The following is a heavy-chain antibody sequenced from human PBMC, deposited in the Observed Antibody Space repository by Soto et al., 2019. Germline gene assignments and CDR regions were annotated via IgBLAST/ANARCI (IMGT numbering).Heavy chain of an antibody. CDR2: INPNSGGT. Sequence: ASVKVSCKASGYTFTGYYMHWVRQAPGQGLEWMGWINPNSGGTNYAQKFQGRVTMTRDTSISTAYMELSRLRPDDTAVYYCARDYDDSSGYGYWGQGTLVTVSS. V-gene: IGHV1-2*02. CDR1: GYTFTGYY. CDR3: ARDYDDSSGYGY. D-gene: IGHD3-22*01. J-gene: IGHJ4*02.